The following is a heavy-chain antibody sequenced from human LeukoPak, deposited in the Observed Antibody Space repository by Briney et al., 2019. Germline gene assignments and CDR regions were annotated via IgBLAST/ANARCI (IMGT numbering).Heavy chain of an antibody. D-gene: IGHD3-16*01. Sequence: PGRSLRLSCAASGFTFSSYGMHWVRHAPGKGLEWVSGISGSGGKTYYADSVKGRFTVSRDNSKNTLYLQMNSLRAEDTAVYYCAKGTPGLWAFDIWGQGTMVTVSS. CDR2: ISGSGGKT. V-gene: IGHV3-23*01. CDR3: AKGTPGLWAFDI. CDR1: GFTFSSYG. J-gene: IGHJ3*02.